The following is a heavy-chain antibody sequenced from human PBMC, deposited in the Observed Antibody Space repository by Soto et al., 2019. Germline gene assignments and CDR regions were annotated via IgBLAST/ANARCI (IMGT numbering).Heavy chain of an antibody. J-gene: IGHJ4*02. V-gene: IGHV3-33*01. CDR2: IWYDGSNK. D-gene: IGHD6-13*01. Sequence: QVQLVESGGGVVQPGRSLRLSCAASGFTFSSYGMHWVRQAPGKGLEWVAVIWYDGSNKYYADSVKGRFTISRDNSKNTLYLQMNSLRAEDTAVYYCARDYSSSWYIGDYWGQGTLVTVSS. CDR1: GFTFSSYG. CDR3: ARDYSSSWYIGDY.